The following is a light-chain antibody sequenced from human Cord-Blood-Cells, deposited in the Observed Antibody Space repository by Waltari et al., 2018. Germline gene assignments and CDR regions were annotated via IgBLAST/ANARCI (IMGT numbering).Light chain of an antibody. CDR2: YDS. Sequence: SYVLTQPPSVSVAPGKTARITCGGTNNGSKSVHWYQQKPGQAPVLVIYYDSDRPSGIPERFSGSNSGNTATLTISRVEAGDEADYYCQVWDSSSDHYVFGTGTKVTVL. J-gene: IGLJ1*01. CDR1: NNGSKS. CDR3: QVWDSSSDHYV. V-gene: IGLV3-21*04.